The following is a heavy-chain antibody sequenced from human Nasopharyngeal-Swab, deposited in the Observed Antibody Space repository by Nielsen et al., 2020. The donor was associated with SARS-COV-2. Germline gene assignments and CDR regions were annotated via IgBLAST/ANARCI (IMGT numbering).Heavy chain of an antibody. J-gene: IGHJ3*02. CDR2: IYYSGST. Sequence: WIRQPPGKGLEWIGSIYYSGSTYYNPSLKSRVTISVDTSKNQFSLKLSSVTAADTAVYYCARSGSSWYRGAFDIWGQGTMVTVSS. D-gene: IGHD6-13*01. CDR3: ARSGSSWYRGAFDI. V-gene: IGHV4-39*07.